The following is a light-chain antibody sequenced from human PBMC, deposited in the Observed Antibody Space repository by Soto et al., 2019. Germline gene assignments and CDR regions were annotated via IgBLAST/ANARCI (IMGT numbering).Light chain of an antibody. V-gene: IGLV2-14*01. J-gene: IGLJ1*01. CDR1: SSDVGAYNY. Sequence: QSALTQPASVAGSPGQSITMSCTGTSSDVGAYNYVAWYQQYPGKAPKLTIYDVSNRPSGVSNRFSGSKSGNTASLTISGLQAEDEADYYCSSYATTNTPVFGTGTKVTV. CDR3: SSYATTNTPV. CDR2: DVS.